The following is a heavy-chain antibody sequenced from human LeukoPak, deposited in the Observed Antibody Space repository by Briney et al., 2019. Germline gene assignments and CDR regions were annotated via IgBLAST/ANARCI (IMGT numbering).Heavy chain of an antibody. J-gene: IGHJ4*02. CDR3: ARGLVPGFLDY. V-gene: IGHV3-21*01. CDR2: ISSSSSYI. CDR1: GFTFSSYS. Sequence: GGSLRLSCAASGFTFSSYSMNWVRQAPGKGLEWVSSISSSSSYIYYADSVKGRLTISRDNAKNTLYLQMNSLRAEDTAVYYCARGLVPGFLDYWGQGTPVTVSS. D-gene: IGHD4-11*01.